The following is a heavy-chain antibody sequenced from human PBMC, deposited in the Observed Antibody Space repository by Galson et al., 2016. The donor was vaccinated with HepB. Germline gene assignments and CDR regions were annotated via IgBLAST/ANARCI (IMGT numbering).Heavy chain of an antibody. D-gene: IGHD6-19*01. CDR1: GYTFTSCS. J-gene: IGHJ4*02. Sequence: SVKVSCKASGYTFTSCSMHWVRQAPGQGPEWMGIIHPSGGYTRYAQNFQGRVTMTRDTSTSTVYMELSRLKSEDTAVYYCAKSPASGWSTDFFDFWGLGTLVTVSS. V-gene: IGHV1-46*01. CDR2: IHPSGGYT. CDR3: AKSPASGWSTDFFDF.